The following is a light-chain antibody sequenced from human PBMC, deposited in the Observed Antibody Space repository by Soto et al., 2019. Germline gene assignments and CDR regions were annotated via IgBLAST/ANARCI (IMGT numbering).Light chain of an antibody. Sequence: EIVLTQSPGTLSLSPGERATLSRRASQSVSSSYLAWYQQKPGQAPRLLIYGASSRATGIPDRFSGSGSGTDFTLTISRLEPEDFAVYYCQQYGSSPLTFGGETKV. CDR1: QSVSSSY. V-gene: IGKV3-20*01. CDR3: QQYGSSPLT. CDR2: GAS. J-gene: IGKJ4*01.